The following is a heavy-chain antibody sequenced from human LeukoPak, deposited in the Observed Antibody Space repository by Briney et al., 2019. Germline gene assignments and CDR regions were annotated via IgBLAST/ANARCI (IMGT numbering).Heavy chain of an antibody. Sequence: GGSLRLSCAASGFTFNRYGMNWVRQAPGKGLEWVSGIGPGGDIKYYADSVKGRFVISRDNSKNTVYLQMNSLRVDDTARYYCAQDGAWLRFDHWGQGTLVTVSS. V-gene: IGHV3-23*01. J-gene: IGHJ4*02. CDR3: AQDGAWLRFDH. CDR1: GFTFNRYG. CDR2: IGPGGDIK. D-gene: IGHD5-12*01.